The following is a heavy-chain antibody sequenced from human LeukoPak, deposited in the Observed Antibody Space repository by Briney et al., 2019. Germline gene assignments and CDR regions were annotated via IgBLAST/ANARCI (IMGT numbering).Heavy chain of an antibody. Sequence: SXXLSLTCTVSGGSISSYYWSWIRQPPGKGLEWIGYISYSGSTNYNPSLKSRVTISVDTSKNQFSLKLSSVTAADTAVYYCARALSSYWDYWGQGTLVTVSS. CDR3: ARALSSYWDY. CDR2: ISYSGST. CDR1: GGSISSYY. V-gene: IGHV4-59*01. J-gene: IGHJ4*02. D-gene: IGHD3-3*01.